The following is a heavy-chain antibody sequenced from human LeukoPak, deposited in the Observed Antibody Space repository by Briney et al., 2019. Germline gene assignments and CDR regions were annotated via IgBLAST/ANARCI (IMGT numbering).Heavy chain of an antibody. Sequence: SETLSLPCTVSGGPISSYYWSWIRQPPGKGLEWIGYIYYSGSTNYNPSLKTRVTISVDTSKNQFSLKLSSVTAADTAVYYCARDGYNYGWFDPWGQGTLVTVSS. CDR3: ARDGYNYGWFDP. J-gene: IGHJ5*02. CDR1: GGPISSYY. V-gene: IGHV4-59*01. D-gene: IGHD5-24*01. CDR2: IYYSGST.